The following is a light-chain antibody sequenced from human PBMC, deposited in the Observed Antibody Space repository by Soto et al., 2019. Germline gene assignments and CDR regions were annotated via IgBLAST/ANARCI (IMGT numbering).Light chain of an antibody. CDR3: QQYGRSPPTWT. CDR1: QSVSSSY. Sequence: EIVLTQSPGTLSLSPGERATLSCRASQSVSSSYLDWYQQKPGQAPRLLIYGASSRATDIPDRFSGSGSGTDFTLTISRLEPEDFAVYYCQQYGRSPPTWTFGQGTKVEV. J-gene: IGKJ1*01. V-gene: IGKV3-20*01. CDR2: GAS.